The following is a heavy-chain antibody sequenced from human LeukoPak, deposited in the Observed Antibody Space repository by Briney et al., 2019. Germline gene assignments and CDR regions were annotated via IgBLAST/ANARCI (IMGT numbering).Heavy chain of an antibody. CDR1: GYSFTSYW. Sequence: GESLKISCKGSGYSFTSYWIGWVRQMPGKGLEWMGIIYSGDSDTRYSPSFQGQVTISADKSISTAYLQWSSLKASDTAMYYRARHQWLTSVDYWGQGTLVTVSS. CDR3: ARHQWLTSVDY. V-gene: IGHV5-51*01. J-gene: IGHJ4*02. CDR2: IYSGDSDT. D-gene: IGHD6-19*01.